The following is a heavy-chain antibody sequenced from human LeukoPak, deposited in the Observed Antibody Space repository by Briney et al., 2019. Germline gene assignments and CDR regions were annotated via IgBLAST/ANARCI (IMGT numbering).Heavy chain of an antibody. CDR1: GFTFSRYG. D-gene: IGHD6-19*01. CDR3: ARVSEDYSSGWYEEYFQY. CDR2: IWYDGSKK. V-gene: IGHV3-33*01. Sequence: QTGGSLRLSCAASGFTFSRYGMHWVRQAPGKGLEWVAVIWYDGSKKNYADSVKGRFTISRDNSKNTLNLQMTSLRAEDTAVYYCARVSEDYSSGWYEEYFQYWGQGTLVTVSS. J-gene: IGHJ1*01.